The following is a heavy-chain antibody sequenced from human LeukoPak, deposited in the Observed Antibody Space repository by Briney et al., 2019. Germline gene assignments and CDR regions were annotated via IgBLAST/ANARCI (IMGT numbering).Heavy chain of an antibody. CDR2: MNPNSGNT. Sequence: ASVTVSCKASGYTFTSYDINWVRQATGQGLEWMGWMNPNSGNTVYAQKFQGRVTMTRNTSISTAYMELSSLRSEDTAVYYCARAIPGYSGYDLGSLWGQGTLVTVSS. CDR3: ARAIPGYSGYDLGSL. CDR1: GYTFTSYD. J-gene: IGHJ4*02. D-gene: IGHD5-12*01. V-gene: IGHV1-8*01.